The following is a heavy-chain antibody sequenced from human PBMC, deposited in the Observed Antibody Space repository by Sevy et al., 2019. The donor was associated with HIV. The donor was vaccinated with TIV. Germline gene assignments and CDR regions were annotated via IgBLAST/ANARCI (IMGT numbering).Heavy chain of an antibody. Sequence: SETLSLTCTVSEVSISSGTNYWGWIRQPPGKGLEWIGSIYYSGTTYYNPSLKSRVTMSADTSMNQFSLKLSSVTVADTAVYYCARQRGGWYEYDASDVWGQGTMVTVSS. CDR2: IYYSGTT. CDR3: ARQRGGWYEYDASDV. J-gene: IGHJ3*01. CDR1: EVSISSGTNY. V-gene: IGHV4-39*01. D-gene: IGHD6-19*01.